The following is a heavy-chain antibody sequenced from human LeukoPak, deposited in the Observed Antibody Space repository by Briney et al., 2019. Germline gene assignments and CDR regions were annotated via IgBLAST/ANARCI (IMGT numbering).Heavy chain of an antibody. J-gene: IGHJ4*02. CDR3: ARSNDILTGYGSPDY. V-gene: IGHV1-8*01. CDR1: VYTFTSYD. Sequence: ASVKVSCKASVYTFTSYDINWVRQATGQGLEWMGWMNPNSGNTGYAQKFQGRVTMTRNTSISTAYMELSSLRSGDTAVYYCARSNDILTGYGSPDYWGQGTLVTVSS. CDR2: MNPNSGNT. D-gene: IGHD3-9*01.